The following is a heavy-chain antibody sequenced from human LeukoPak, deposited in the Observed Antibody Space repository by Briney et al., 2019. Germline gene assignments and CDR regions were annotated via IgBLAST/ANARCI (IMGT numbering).Heavy chain of an antibody. D-gene: IGHD3-22*01. J-gene: IGHJ6*02. V-gene: IGHV3-9*01. CDR2: ISWNSGSI. Sequence: GGSLRLSCAASGFTFDDYAMHWVRQAPGKGLEWVSGISWNSGSIGYADSVKGRFTISRDNAKNSLYLQMNSLRAEDTAVYYCARELGRRNYYDSSAQTMGMDVWGQGTTVTVSS. CDR1: GFTFDDYA. CDR3: ARELGRRNYYDSSAQTMGMDV.